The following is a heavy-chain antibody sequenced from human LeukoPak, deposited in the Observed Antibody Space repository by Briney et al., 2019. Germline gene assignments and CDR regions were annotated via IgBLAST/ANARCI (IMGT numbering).Heavy chain of an antibody. CDR1: GYTFTGYY. CDR3: ARDWSIAARPGHNYYYYMDV. Sequence: ASVKVSCKASGYTFTGYYMHWVRQAPGQGLEWVRWINPNSGGTNYAQKFQGRVTMTRDTSISTAYMELSRLRSDDTAVYYCARDWSIAARPGHNYYYYMDVWGKGTTVTVS. V-gene: IGHV1-2*02. CDR2: INPNSGGT. J-gene: IGHJ6*03. D-gene: IGHD6-6*01.